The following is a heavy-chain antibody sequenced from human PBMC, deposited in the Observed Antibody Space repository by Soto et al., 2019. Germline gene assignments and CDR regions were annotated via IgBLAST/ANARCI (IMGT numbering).Heavy chain of an antibody. CDR2: ISWDGGST. J-gene: IGHJ6*02. CDR1: GFTFDDYT. V-gene: IGHV3-43*01. D-gene: IGHD6-13*01. Sequence: GGSLRLSCAASGFTFDDYTMHWVRQAPGKGLEWVSLISWDGGSTYYADSVKGRFTISRDNSKNSLYLQMNSLRTEDTALYYCAKEVHIAAAGGVYYYGMDVWGQGTTVTVSS. CDR3: AKEVHIAAAGGVYYYGMDV.